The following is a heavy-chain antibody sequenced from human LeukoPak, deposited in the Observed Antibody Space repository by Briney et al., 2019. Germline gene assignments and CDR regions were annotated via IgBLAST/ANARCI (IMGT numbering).Heavy chain of an antibody. D-gene: IGHD3-10*01. J-gene: IGHJ5*02. Sequence: PSETLSLTCTVSGGSISSSSYYWGWIRQPPGKGLEWIGSIYYSGSTYYNPSLKSRVTISVDKSKNQFSLKLSSVTAADTAVYYCARLHYYGSGSYYNSNWFDPWGQGTLVTVSS. CDR1: GGSISSSSYY. V-gene: IGHV4-39*07. CDR2: IYYSGST. CDR3: ARLHYYGSGSYYNSNWFDP.